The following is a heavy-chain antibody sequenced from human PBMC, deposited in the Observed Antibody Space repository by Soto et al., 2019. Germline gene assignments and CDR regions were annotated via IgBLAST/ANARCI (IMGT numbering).Heavy chain of an antibody. V-gene: IGHV4-34*01. CDR2: INHSGST. Sequence: SETLSLTCAVYGGSFSGYYWSWIRQPPGKGLEWIGEINHSGSTNYNPSLKSRVTTSVDASKNQFSLKLSSVTAADTAVYYCARCYDFWSGYYGYNWFDPWGQGTLVTVSS. D-gene: IGHD3-3*01. CDR3: ARCYDFWSGYYGYNWFDP. J-gene: IGHJ5*02. CDR1: GGSFSGYY.